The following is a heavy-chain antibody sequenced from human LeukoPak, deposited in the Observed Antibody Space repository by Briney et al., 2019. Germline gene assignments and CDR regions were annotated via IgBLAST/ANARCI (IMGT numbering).Heavy chain of an antibody. CDR3: ARDLSRDNWFDP. CDR2: INPNSGGT. J-gene: IGHJ5*02. CDR1: GHTFTGYY. Sequence: ASVKVSCKASGHTFTGYYMHWVRQAPGQGLEWMGWINPNSGGTNYAQKFQGRVTMTRDTSISTAYMELSRLTSDDTAVYYCARDLSRDNWFDPWGQGTLVTASS. V-gene: IGHV1-2*02.